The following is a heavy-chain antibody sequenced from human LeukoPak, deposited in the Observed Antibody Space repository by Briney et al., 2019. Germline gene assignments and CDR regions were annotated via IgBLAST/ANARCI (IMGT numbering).Heavy chain of an antibody. Sequence: KPSETLSLTCTVSGGSISSYYWSWIRQPAGKGLEWIGRIYTSGSTNYNPSLKSRVTMSVDTSKNQFSLKLSSVTAADTAVYYCAREYSSSWYGNYFDYWGQGTLVTVSS. CDR2: IYTSGST. CDR3: AREYSSSWYGNYFDY. J-gene: IGHJ4*02. CDR1: GGSISSYY. D-gene: IGHD6-13*01. V-gene: IGHV4-4*07.